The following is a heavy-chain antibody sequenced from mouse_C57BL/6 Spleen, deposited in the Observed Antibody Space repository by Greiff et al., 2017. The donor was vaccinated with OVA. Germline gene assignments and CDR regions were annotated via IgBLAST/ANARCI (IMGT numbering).Heavy chain of an antibody. CDR3: ARGYGSHWYFDV. CDR2: IYPGDGDT. J-gene: IGHJ1*03. D-gene: IGHD1-1*01. Sequence: VNVVESGAELVKPGASVKISCKASGYAFSSYWMNWVKQRPGKGLEWIGQIYPGDGDTNYNGRFKGKATLTADKSSSTAYMQLSSLTSEDSAVYFCARGYGSHWYFDVWGTGTTVTVSS. CDR1: GYAFSSYW. V-gene: IGHV1-80*01.